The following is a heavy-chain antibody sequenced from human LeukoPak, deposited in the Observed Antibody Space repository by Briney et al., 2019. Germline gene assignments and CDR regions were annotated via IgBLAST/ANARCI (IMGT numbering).Heavy chain of an antibody. V-gene: IGHV1-24*01. CDR2: FDPEDGET. CDR1: GYTLTELS. J-gene: IGHJ4*02. D-gene: IGHD6-13*01. CDR3: ATDLSSSSFYYFDY. Sequence: ASVKVSCKVSGYTLTELSMHWVRQAPGKGLEWVGGFDPEDGETIYAQKFQGRVAMTEDTSTDTAYMELSSLRSEDTAVYYCATDLSSSSFYYFDYWGQGTLVTVSS.